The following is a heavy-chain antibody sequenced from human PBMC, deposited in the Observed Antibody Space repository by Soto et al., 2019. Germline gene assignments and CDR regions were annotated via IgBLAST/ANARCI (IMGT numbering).Heavy chain of an antibody. CDR1: GFTFGDYA. J-gene: IGHJ6*02. D-gene: IGHD2-2*02. Sequence: EVQLVESGGGLVQPGRSLRLSCTTSGFTFGDYAVSWVRQAPGKGLEWVAFIRSEAFGGTTEYAASVKGRFTISRDDSKSIAYLKMNSLNTEDTAVYFCTSGPYCSSSSCYRGDYYYYYGLDVWGQGTTVTVSS. V-gene: IGHV3-49*04. CDR2: IRSEAFGGTT. CDR3: TSGPYCSSSSCYRGDYYYYYGLDV.